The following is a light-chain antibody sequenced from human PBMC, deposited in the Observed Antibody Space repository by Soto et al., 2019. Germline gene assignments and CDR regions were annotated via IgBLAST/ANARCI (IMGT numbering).Light chain of an antibody. CDR3: QSYDRSLSGWV. CDR2: GNS. J-gene: IGLJ3*02. Sequence: QAVVTQPPSVSGAPGQRVTISCTGSSSNIGAGYDVHWYQQLPGTAPKRLIYGNSNRPSGVPDRFSGSKSGTSAALAITGRQADEDADYYCQSYDRSLSGWVFGGGTKLPVL. CDR1: SSNIGAGYD. V-gene: IGLV1-40*01.